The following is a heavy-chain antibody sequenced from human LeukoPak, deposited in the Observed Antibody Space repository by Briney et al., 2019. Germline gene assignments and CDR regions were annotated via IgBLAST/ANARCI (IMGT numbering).Heavy chain of an antibody. V-gene: IGHV3-23*01. D-gene: IGHD2-2*01. J-gene: IGHJ4*02. CDR3: AKKAQDIVVVPAAKTFDY. CDR2: ISPSGGST. CDR1: GFTFKHYA. Sequence: GGSLRLSCAASGFTFKHYAMSWVRQAPGKGLEWVSAISPSGGSTSYADSVKGRFTISRDNSKNTLYLQVNSLRAEDTAVYYCAKKAQDIVVVPAAKTFDYWGQGTLVTVSS.